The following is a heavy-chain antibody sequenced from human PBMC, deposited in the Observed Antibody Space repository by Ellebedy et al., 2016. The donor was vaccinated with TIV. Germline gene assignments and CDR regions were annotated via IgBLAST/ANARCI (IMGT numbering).Heavy chain of an antibody. CDR2: IGYDGSNK. D-gene: IGHD2-2*01. J-gene: IGHJ6*02. CDR1: GFSFSSYG. Sequence: GESLKISCAASGFSFSSYGMHWVRQAPGKGLDWVAFIGYDGSNKNHADSVKGRFTISRDNSKNTLYLQMNSLRAEDTAVYYCANGGPGALHHYYNGVDVWGQGTTVTVSS. CDR3: ANGGPGALHHYYNGVDV. V-gene: IGHV3-30*02.